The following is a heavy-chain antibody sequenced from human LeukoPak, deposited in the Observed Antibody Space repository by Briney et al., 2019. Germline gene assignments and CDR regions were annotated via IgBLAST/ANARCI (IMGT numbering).Heavy chain of an antibody. D-gene: IGHD6-13*01. CDR1: GFTFSSYW. CDR3: ARPTKEGSSWYWWFDP. Sequence: GGSLRLSCAASGFTFSSYWMHWVRQAPGRGLVWVSRINNDGSSTSYADSVKGRFTISRDNAKNTLYLQMNSLRAEDTAVYYCARPTKEGSSWYWWFDPWGQGTLVTVSS. V-gene: IGHV3-74*01. J-gene: IGHJ5*02. CDR2: INNDGSST.